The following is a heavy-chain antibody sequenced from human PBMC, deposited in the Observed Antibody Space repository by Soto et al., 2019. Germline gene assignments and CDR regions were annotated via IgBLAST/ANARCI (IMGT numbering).Heavy chain of an antibody. CDR2: ISGSGGST. CDR1: GFTFSSYA. J-gene: IGHJ4*02. V-gene: IGHV3-23*01. CDR3: AKDIGPEGFGELFPGSDY. D-gene: IGHD3-10*01. Sequence: GGSLRLSCAASGFTFSSYAMSWVRQAPGKGLEWVSAISGSGGSTYYADSVKGRFTISRDNSKNTLYLQMNSLRAEDTAVYYCAKDIGPEGFGELFPGSDYWGQGTLVTVSS.